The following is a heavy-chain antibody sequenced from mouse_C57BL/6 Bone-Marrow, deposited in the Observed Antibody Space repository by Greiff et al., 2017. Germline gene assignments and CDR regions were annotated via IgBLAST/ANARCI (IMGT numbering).Heavy chain of an antibody. D-gene: IGHD1-1*01. CDR2: IDPSDSYT. Sequence: QVQLQQPGAELVKPGASVKLSCKASGYTFTSYWMQWVKQRPGQGLAWIGEIDPSDSYTNYNQKFTGKATLTVDTSSSTAYMQLSSLTSEDSAVYYCARRGILRAGFAYWGQGTLVTVSA. CDR3: ARRGILRAGFAY. V-gene: IGHV1-50*01. J-gene: IGHJ3*01. CDR1: GYTFTSYW.